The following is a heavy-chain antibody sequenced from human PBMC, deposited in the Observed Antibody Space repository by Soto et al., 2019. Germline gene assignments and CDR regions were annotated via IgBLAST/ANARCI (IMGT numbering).Heavy chain of an antibody. CDR1: GFTLSNYN. J-gene: IGHJ4*02. CDR2: ITSSSTI. CDR3: ARDQSRGFDY. Sequence: GGSLRLSCAASGFTLSNYNINWVRQAPGRGLECVSYITSSSTIYYADSMKGRFTISRDNAKNSLYLQMNSLRAEDTAVYYCARDQSRGFDYWGQRALVTVSS. D-gene: IGHD3-10*01. V-gene: IGHV3-48*01.